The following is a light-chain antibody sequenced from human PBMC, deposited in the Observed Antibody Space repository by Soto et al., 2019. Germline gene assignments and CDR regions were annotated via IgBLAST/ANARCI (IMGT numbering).Light chain of an antibody. Sequence: DIQMTQSPSTLSASVGDRVTITCRASQSISSWLAWYQQKPGKAPKLLIYDASSLESGVPSRFSGSGSGTEFTLNLSSLQPDDFATYYCQQHRTFGQGTKVDIK. CDR1: QSISSW. CDR3: QQHRT. J-gene: IGKJ1*01. V-gene: IGKV1-5*01. CDR2: DAS.